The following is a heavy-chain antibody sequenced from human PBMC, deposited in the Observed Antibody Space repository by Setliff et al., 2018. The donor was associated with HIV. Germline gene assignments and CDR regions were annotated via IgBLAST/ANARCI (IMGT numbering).Heavy chain of an antibody. CDR3: ARRPVLHNSGSVFDK. D-gene: IGHD6-25*01. V-gene: IGHV4-39*01. J-gene: IGHJ4*02. Sequence: PSETLSLTCTVSGDPISSSSYYWGWLRQPPGKGLECIGNIYYSGGTDYNPSLKSRLTISLDTSKNQFSLKLTSVTAADTAIYYCARRPVLHNSGSVFDKWGQGTLVTVSS. CDR2: IYYSGGT. CDR1: GDPISSSSYY.